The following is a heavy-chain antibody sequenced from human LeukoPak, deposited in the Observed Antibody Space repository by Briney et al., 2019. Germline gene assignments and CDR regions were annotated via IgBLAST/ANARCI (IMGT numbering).Heavy chain of an antibody. D-gene: IGHD4-11*01. CDR3: ARDVEIFDDYRGFDY. CDR2: INPNSGGT. CDR1: GYTFTGYY. J-gene: IGHJ4*02. V-gene: IGHV1-2*04. Sequence: ASVKVSCKASGYTFTGYYMHWVRQAPGQGLEWMGWINPNSGGTNYAQKFQGWVTMTRDTSASTVYMELSSLRSEDTAVYYCARDVEIFDDYRGFDYWGQGTLVTVSS.